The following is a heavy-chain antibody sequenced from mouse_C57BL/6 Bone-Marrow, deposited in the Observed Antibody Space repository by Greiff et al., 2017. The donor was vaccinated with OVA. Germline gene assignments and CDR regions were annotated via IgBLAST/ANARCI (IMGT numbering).Heavy chain of an antibody. D-gene: IGHD1-1*01. CDR2: IWWDDDK. V-gene: IGHV8-8*01. CDR1: GFSLSTFGMG. J-gene: IGHJ1*03. Sequence: QVTLKESGPGILQPSQTLSLTCSFSGFSLSTFGMGVGWIRQPSGKGLEWLAHIWWDDDKYYNPALKSRLTISKDTSKNQVFLKIANVDTADTATYYCARIRYYGSKGLWYFDVWGTGTTVTVSS. CDR3: ARIRYYGSKGLWYFDV.